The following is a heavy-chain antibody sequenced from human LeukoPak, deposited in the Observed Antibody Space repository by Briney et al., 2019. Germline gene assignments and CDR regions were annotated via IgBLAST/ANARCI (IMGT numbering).Heavy chain of an antibody. CDR2: MNPNSGNT. Sequence: ASVKVSCKASGYTFSSYDINWVRQATGQGLEWMGWMNPNSGNTGYAQKFQGRVTMTRNTSISTAYMELSSLRSEDTAVYYCARDDYGDYEGLYGMDVWGKGTTVTVSS. V-gene: IGHV1-8*01. CDR3: ARDDYGDYEGLYGMDV. D-gene: IGHD4-17*01. J-gene: IGHJ6*04. CDR1: GYTFSSYD.